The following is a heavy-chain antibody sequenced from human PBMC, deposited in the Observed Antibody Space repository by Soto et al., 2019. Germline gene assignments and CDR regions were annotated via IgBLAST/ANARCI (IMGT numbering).Heavy chain of an antibody. D-gene: IGHD6-19*01. CDR1: GGSISSYY. CDR2: IYYSGST. J-gene: IGHJ4*02. Sequence: ETLSLTCTVSGGSISSYYWSWIRQPPGKGLEWIGYIYYSGSTNYNPSLKSRVTISVDTSKNQFSLKLSSVTAADTAVYYCARGAQSSAAVAGTPTYYFDYWGQGTLVTVSS. CDR3: ARGAQSSAAVAGTPTYYFDY. V-gene: IGHV4-59*01.